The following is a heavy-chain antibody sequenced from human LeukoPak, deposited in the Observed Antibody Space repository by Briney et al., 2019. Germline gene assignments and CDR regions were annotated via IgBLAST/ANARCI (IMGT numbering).Heavy chain of an antibody. D-gene: IGHD2-2*01. Sequence: PGGSLRLSCAASGFTFSSYAMHWVRQAPGKGLEWGAVISYDGNNKCYADSVKGRFTISRDNSKNTLYLQMNSLRAEDTALYYCARDYVWYCTSASCYWDAFDAWGQGTMVTVSS. CDR1: GFTFSSYA. CDR3: ARDYVWYCTSASCYWDAFDA. J-gene: IGHJ3*01. CDR2: ISYDGNNK. V-gene: IGHV3-30-3*01.